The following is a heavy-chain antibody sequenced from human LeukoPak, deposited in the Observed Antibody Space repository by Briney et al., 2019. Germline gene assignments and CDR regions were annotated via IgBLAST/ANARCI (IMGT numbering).Heavy chain of an antibody. CDR2: IIPIFGTA. D-gene: IGHD6-19*01. V-gene: IGHV1-69*06. Sequence: ASVKVSCKASGGTFSSYAISWVRQAPGQGLEWMGGIIPIFGTANYAQKFQDRVTITADKSTSTAYMELSSLRSEDTAVYYCARFAVHRRITVAGQFGLDYWGQGTLVSVSS. J-gene: IGHJ4*02. CDR1: GGTFSSYA. CDR3: ARFAVHRRITVAGQFGLDY.